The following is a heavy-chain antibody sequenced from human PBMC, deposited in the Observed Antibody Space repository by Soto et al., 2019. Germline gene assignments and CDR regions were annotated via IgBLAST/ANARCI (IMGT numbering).Heavy chain of an antibody. D-gene: IGHD1-20*01. Sequence: SEPLSLTCTVSGGSISSYYWSWIRQPPGKGLEWIGYIYYSGSTNYNPSLKSRVTITADESTSTAYMELSSLRSEDTAVYYCARCITGTTLRYFDYWGQGTLVTV. CDR1: GGSISSYY. J-gene: IGHJ4*02. V-gene: IGHV4-59*01. CDR2: IYYSGST. CDR3: ARCITGTTLRYFDY.